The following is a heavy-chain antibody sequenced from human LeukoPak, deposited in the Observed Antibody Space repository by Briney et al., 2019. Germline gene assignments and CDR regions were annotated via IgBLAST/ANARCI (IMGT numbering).Heavy chain of an antibody. CDR2: IIPILGIA. CDR1: GVTFSSYT. CDR3: AREPTGTTNPPDY. V-gene: IGHV1-69*04. J-gene: IGHJ4*02. Sequence: SVKVSCKASGVTFSSYTISWVRQAPGQGLEWMGRIIPILGIANYAQKFQGRVTITADKSTSTAYMELSSLRSEDTAVYYCAREPTGTTNPPDYWGQGTLVTVSS. D-gene: IGHD1-7*01.